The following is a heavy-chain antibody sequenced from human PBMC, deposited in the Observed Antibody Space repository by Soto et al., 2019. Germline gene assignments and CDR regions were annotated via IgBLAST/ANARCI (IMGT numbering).Heavy chain of an antibody. CDR1: GVIFTNYA. CDR3: AKDIGGVDTGNYGMDV. J-gene: IGHJ6*02. Sequence: QVQLVESGGGVVQPGMSLRLSCAASGVIFTNYAMRWVRQAPGNGLVGVADISYHGTEKGYADSVKGRFTISRDNSKNTLYVQMSSLRPEDTDVYYCAKDIGGVDTGNYGMDVWGQGTTVIVSS. V-gene: IGHV3-30*18. D-gene: IGHD5-18*01. CDR2: ISYHGTEK.